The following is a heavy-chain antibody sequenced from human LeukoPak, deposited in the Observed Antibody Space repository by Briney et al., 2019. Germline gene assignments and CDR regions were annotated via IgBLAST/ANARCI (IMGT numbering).Heavy chain of an antibody. D-gene: IGHD3-10*01. V-gene: IGHV3-23*01. J-gene: IGHJ4*02. Sequence: PGGSLRLSCAASGFTFRNYVMSWVRQAPGKGLEWVSGISGSGSNTDYADSVKGRFTISRDNSKNTLYLQMNSLRTEDTAVYYCSSGRSSGSFYFDYWGQGTLVTV. CDR3: SSGRSSGSFYFDY. CDR1: GFTFRNYV. CDR2: ISGSGSNT.